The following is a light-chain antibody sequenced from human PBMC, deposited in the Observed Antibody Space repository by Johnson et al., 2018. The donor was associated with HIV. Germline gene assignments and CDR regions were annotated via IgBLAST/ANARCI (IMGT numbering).Light chain of an antibody. CDR1: SSNIGNNY. CDR3: GTWDNRLTPCYV. Sequence: HSVLTQPPSVSAAPGQNITISCSGNSSNIGNNYISWYQQLPGTAPKILIYENDQRPLGIPDRFSGSKSGTSATLAIPGLQTGDEADYYCGTWDNRLTPCYVFGTATKVTVL. V-gene: IGLV1-51*01. CDR2: END. J-gene: IGLJ1*01.